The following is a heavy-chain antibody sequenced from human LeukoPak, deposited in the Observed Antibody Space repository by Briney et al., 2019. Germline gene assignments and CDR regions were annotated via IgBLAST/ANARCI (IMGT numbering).Heavy chain of an antibody. D-gene: IGHD5-18*01. J-gene: IGHJ6*03. CDR3: ARLPGYSYGWYYMDV. V-gene: IGHV4-34*01. CDR2: INHSGST. CDR1: GGSFSGYY. Sequence: SETLSLTCAVYGGSFSGYYWSWIRQPPGKGLEWIGEINHSGSTNYNPSLKSRVTISVDTSKNQFSLKLSPVTAADTAVYYCARLPGYSYGWYYMDVWGKGTTVTVSS.